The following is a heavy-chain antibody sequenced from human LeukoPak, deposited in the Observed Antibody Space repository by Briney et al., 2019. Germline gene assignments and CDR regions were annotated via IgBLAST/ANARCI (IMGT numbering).Heavy chain of an antibody. CDR2: IIPIFGIA. CDR1: GGTFSSYA. CDR3: ARGLSGSYDGIGY. J-gene: IGHJ4*02. V-gene: IGHV1-69*04. D-gene: IGHD1-26*01. Sequence: ASVKVSCKASGGTFSSYAISWVRHAPGQGLEWMGRIIPIFGIANYAQKFQGRVTITADKSTSTAYMELSSLRSEDTAVYYCARGLSGSYDGIGYWGQGTLVTVSS.